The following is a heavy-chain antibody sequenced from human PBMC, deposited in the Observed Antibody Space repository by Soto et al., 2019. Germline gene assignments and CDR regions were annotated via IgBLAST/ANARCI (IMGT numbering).Heavy chain of an antibody. CDR2: INPNSGGT. CDR1: GYTFTGYY. D-gene: IGHD6-19*01. J-gene: IGHJ4*02. Sequence: ASVKVSCKASGYTFTGYYMHWVRQAPGQGLEWMGWINPNSGGTNYAQKFQGWVTMTRDTSISTAYMELSRLRSDDTAVYYCARAEVDPEGYSSGHPFDYWGQGTLVTVSS. V-gene: IGHV1-2*04. CDR3: ARAEVDPEGYSSGHPFDY.